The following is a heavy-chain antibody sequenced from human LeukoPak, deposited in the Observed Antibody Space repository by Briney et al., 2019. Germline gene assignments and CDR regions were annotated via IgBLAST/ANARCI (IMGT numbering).Heavy chain of an antibody. V-gene: IGHV4-59*01. CDR1: GGSTSGYY. CDR2: IHYSGST. J-gene: IGHJ4*02. Sequence: SETLSLTCAVSGGSTSGYYWSWIRQPPGKGLEWIGYIHYSGSTNYNPSLKSRVTISADTSKNHFSLKVTSLTAADTAVYYCARGWGYFDSWGQGTLVTVSS. CDR3: ARGWGYFDS. D-gene: IGHD7-27*01.